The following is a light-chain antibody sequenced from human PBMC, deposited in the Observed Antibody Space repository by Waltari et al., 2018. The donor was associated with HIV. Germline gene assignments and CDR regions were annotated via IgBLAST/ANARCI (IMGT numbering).Light chain of an antibody. V-gene: IGLV2-14*01. Sequence: QSALTQPASGSGSPGQSITISCTGTTTSAGGSHSVSWYQQHPGKAPKLMLYEVSNRPSGVSNRFSGSKSGNTASLTISGLQAEDEADYYCSSYTSSSTLVFGGGTKLTVL. CDR3: SSYTSSSTLV. J-gene: IGLJ2*01. CDR1: TTSAGGSHS. CDR2: EVS.